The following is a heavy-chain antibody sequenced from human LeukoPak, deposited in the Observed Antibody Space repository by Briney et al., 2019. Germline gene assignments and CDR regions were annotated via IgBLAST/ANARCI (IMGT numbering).Heavy chain of an antibody. V-gene: IGHV1-46*01. Sequence: ASVKVSCKASGYTLTTYYIHWVRQAPGQGLEWMGVVNPGGGSTGYAQKFQGRVTMTRDMSTSTDYMELSSLRSEDTAVYYCARDNSVGDYAWWFDPWGQGTLVTVSS. CDR1: GYTLTTYY. CDR2: VNPGGGST. D-gene: IGHD1-26*01. CDR3: ARDNSVGDYAWWFDP. J-gene: IGHJ5*02.